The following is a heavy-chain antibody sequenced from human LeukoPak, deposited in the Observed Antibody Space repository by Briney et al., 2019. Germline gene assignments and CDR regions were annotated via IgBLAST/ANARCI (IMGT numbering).Heavy chain of an antibody. Sequence: GGSLRLSCAASGFSFSSYNMNWVRQAPGKGLEWISYISSTRPAIYYADSVKGRFTISRDDAKSSLYLQMNSLRVEDTAVYYCAKEVTYGGAAFDVWGQGTTVTVSS. J-gene: IGHJ3*01. CDR1: GFSFSSYN. CDR2: ISSTRPAI. D-gene: IGHD3-10*01. V-gene: IGHV3-48*01. CDR3: AKEVTYGGAAFDV.